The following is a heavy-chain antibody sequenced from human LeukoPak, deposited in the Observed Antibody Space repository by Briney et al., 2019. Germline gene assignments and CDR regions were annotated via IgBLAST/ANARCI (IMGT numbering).Heavy chain of an antibody. V-gene: IGHV3-74*03. J-gene: IGHJ6*02. CDR1: GFTFDDYA. CDR2: IKSYADGSGT. CDR3: ARDSTYTMDL. D-gene: IGHD2/OR15-2a*01. Sequence: PGGSLRLSCAASGFTFDDYAMHWVRQAPGKGLVWVSCIKSYADGSGTTYADSVKGRFTISRDDARNTVYLQINSLRAEDTAVYYCARDSTYTMDLWGRGTTVTVSS.